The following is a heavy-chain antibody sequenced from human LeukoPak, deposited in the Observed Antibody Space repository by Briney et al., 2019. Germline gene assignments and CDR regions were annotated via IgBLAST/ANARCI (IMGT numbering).Heavy chain of an antibody. D-gene: IGHD1-14*01. V-gene: IGHV3-23*01. Sequence: GGSLRLSCAASGFTVSSNYMSWVRQAPGKGLEWVSGISGSGGGTYYADSVKGRFTISRDNSKNMMYLQMNSLRAEDTAVYYCAKDQTSTGNWLDPWGQGTLVTVSS. CDR3: AKDQTSTGNWLDP. CDR2: ISGSGGGT. CDR1: GFTVSSNY. J-gene: IGHJ5*02.